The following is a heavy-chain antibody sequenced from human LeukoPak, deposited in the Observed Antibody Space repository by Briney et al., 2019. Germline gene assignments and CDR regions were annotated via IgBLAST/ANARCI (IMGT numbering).Heavy chain of an antibody. CDR3: AREEYYYDSSGYYVGVDY. D-gene: IGHD3-22*01. CDR1: GGTFSSYA. Sequence: SVMVSCKASGGTFSSYAISWVRQAPGQGLEWMGRIIPIFGTANYAQKFQGRVTITTDESTSTAYMELSSLRSEDTAVYYCAREEYYYDSSGYYVGVDYWGQGTLVTVSS. J-gene: IGHJ4*02. V-gene: IGHV1-69*05. CDR2: IIPIFGTA.